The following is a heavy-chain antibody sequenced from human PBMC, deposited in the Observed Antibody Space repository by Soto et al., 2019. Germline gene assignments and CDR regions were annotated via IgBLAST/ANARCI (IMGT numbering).Heavy chain of an antibody. D-gene: IGHD1-1*01. J-gene: IGHJ5*02. Sequence: GGSLRLSCASSGFTISSLWMHLVRQAPGKGLVWVSRINGDGSSTSYADSVKGRFTTSRDNAKNTLYLQMNSLRPEDTALYYCAKSLGPQLDNNWFDPWGQGTLVTVSS. CDR3: AKSLGPQLDNNWFDP. CDR1: GFTISSLW. CDR2: INGDGSST. V-gene: IGHV3-74*01.